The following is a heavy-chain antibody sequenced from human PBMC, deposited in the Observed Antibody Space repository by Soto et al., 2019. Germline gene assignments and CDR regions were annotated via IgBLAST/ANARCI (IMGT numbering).Heavy chain of an antibody. D-gene: IGHD4-17*01. V-gene: IGHV4-59*11. CDR2: IYSSGST. J-gene: IGHJ6*02. CDR1: NGSISSHY. CDR3: AREIGLRVEGENYYYYGMDV. Sequence: SETLSLTCTVSNGSISSHYWSWIRQPPGKGLEWIGYIYSSGSTIYSPSLKSRVTISVDTSKNQFSLKLSSVTAADTAVYYCAREIGLRVEGENYYYYGMDVWGQGTTVTVSS.